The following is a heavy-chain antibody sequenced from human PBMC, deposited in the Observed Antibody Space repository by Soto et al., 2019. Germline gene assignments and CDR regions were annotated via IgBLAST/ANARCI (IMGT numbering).Heavy chain of an antibody. CDR2: IYSGGST. J-gene: IGHJ6*03. CDR1: GFTVSSNY. Sequence: EVQLVESGGGLVQPGGSLRLSCAASGFTVSSNYMRWVRQAPGKGLEWVSVIYSGGSTYYADSVKGRFTISRDNSKNTRYLQMNSLRAEDTAVYYCAREGGITIFGVVPRFANYYYMDVWGKGTTVTVSS. CDR3: AREGGITIFGVVPRFANYYYMDV. D-gene: IGHD3-3*01. V-gene: IGHV3-66*01.